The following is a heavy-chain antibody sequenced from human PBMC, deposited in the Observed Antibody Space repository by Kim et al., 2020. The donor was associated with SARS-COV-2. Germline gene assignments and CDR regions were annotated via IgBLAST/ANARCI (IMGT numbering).Heavy chain of an antibody. CDR1: GFTVSSNY. CDR2: IYSGGST. Sequence: GGSLRLSCAASGFTVSSNYMSWVRQAPGKGLEWVSVIYSGGSTYYADSVKGRFTISRDNSKNTLYLQMNSLRAEDTAVYYCSRNLLRWHDYWGQGTLVTVSP. J-gene: IGHJ4*02. D-gene: IGHD4-17*01. CDR3: SRNLLRWHDY. V-gene: IGHV3-66*02.